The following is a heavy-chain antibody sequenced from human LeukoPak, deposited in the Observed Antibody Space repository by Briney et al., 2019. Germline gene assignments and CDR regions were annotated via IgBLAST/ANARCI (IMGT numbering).Heavy chain of an antibody. CDR3: ATRGAVGFDY. D-gene: IGHD6-19*01. CDR2: ISPSGGST. CDR1: GYTFTRYY. J-gene: IGHJ4*02. V-gene: IGHV1-46*01. Sequence: ASVKVSCKASGYTFTRYYMHLVRQAPGQGLEWMGIISPSGGSTSYAQKFQGRVTMTRAMSTSTVYMELSSLRSEDTAMYYCATRGAVGFDYWGQGTLVTVSS.